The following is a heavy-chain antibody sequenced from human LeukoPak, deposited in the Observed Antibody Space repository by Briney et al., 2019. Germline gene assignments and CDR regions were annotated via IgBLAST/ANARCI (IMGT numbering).Heavy chain of an antibody. J-gene: IGHJ4*02. CDR3: ARVSLIAAAGYFDY. V-gene: IGHV4-34*01. D-gene: IGHD6-13*01. Sequence: SETLSLTCAVYGGSFSGYYWGWIRQPPGKGLEWIGSIYYSGSTYYNPSLKSRVTISVDTSKNQFSLKLSSVTAADKAVYYCARVSLIAAAGYFDYWGQGTLVTVSS. CDR2: IYYSGST. CDR1: GGSFSGYY.